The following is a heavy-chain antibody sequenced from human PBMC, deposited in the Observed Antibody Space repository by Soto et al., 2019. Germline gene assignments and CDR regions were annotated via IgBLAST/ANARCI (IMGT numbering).Heavy chain of an antibody. V-gene: IGHV3-33*01. CDR3: ARDRYSSGWFNDY. CDR1: GFTFSSYG. Sequence: PGGSLRLSCAASGFTFSSYGMHWVRQAPGKGLEWVAVIWYDGSNKYYADSVKGRFTISRDNSKNTLYLQMNGLRAEDTAVYYCARDRYSSGWFNDYWGQGTLVTVS. D-gene: IGHD6-19*01. CDR2: IWYDGSNK. J-gene: IGHJ4*02.